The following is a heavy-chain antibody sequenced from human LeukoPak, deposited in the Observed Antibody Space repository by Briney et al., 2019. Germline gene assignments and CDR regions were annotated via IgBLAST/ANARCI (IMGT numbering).Heavy chain of an antibody. D-gene: IGHD6-19*01. Sequence: SETLSLTCAVYGGSFSGYYWSWIRQPPGKGLEWIGEINHSGSTNYNPSLKSRVTISVDTSKNQFSLKLSSVTAADTAVYYCARVTDSGIAVAGIDYWGQGTLVTVSS. J-gene: IGHJ4*02. CDR2: INHSGST. V-gene: IGHV4-34*01. CDR1: GGSFSGYY. CDR3: ARVTDSGIAVAGIDY.